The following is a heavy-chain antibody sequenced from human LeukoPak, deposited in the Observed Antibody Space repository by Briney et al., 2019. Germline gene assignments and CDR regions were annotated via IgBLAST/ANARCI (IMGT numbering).Heavy chain of an antibody. D-gene: IGHD1-26*01. J-gene: IGHJ4*02. CDR3: ARDHSGAFDY. CDR2: IKQDGSEK. Sequence: GGSLRLSCVASGFTFSSYWMNWVRQSPGKGLEWVANIKQDGSEKYYVDSVKGRFTVSRDNAKNSLYLQMNSLRAEDSAVYYCARDHSGAFDYWGQGTLVTVSS. V-gene: IGHV3-7*01. CDR1: GFTFSSYW.